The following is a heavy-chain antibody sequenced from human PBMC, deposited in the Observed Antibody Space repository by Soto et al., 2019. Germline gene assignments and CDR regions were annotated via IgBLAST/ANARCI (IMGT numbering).Heavy chain of an antibody. D-gene: IGHD2-15*01. J-gene: IGHJ5*02. V-gene: IGHV4-34*01. CDR2: IYHTGTT. CDR3: ATLPPRIVVVMTDLPT. CDR1: GGSFSGYW. Sequence: PSETLSLTCAVYGGSFSGYWWSWVRQTPGKRLEWIGQIYHTGTTSYNPSLKNRVTISLDKSNNQFSLRLTSMTAADTAVYYCATLPPRIVVVMTDLPTWGQGTLVTVSS.